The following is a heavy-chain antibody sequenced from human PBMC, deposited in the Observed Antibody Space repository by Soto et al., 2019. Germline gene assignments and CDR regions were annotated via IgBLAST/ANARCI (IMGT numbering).Heavy chain of an antibody. Sequence: QVQLQESGPGLVKPSGTLSLTCAVSGGSIINSNWWSWVRQPPGKGLEWIGEIFHSGSTTYNPSLKSRVTISVDKSKKQFSLKLISVTAADTAVYYCARVACSGGSCGWFDPWGQGTLVTVSS. V-gene: IGHV4-4*02. CDR2: IFHSGST. CDR1: GGSIINSNW. D-gene: IGHD2-15*01. CDR3: ARVACSGGSCGWFDP. J-gene: IGHJ5*02.